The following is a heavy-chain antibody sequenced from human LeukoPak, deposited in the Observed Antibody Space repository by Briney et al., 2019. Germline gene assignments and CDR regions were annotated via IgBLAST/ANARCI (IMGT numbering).Heavy chain of an antibody. CDR2: INPSGGST. V-gene: IGHV1-46*01. D-gene: IGHD2-15*01. CDR1: GYTFTSYY. CDR3: ARPAAQVVVAATYFDY. J-gene: IGHJ4*02. Sequence: PGASVKVSCKASGYTFTSYYMHWVRQAPGQGLEWMGIINPSGGSTSYAQKFQGRVTMTRDMSTSTVYMELSSLRSEDTAVHYCARPAAQVVVAATYFDYWGQGTLVTVSS.